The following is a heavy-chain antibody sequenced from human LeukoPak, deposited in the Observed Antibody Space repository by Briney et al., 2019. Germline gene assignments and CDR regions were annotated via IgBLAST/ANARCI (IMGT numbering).Heavy chain of an antibody. Sequence: PGGSLRLSCAASGFTFSDYYMSWIRQAPGKGLEWVSYISSSGSTIYYADSVKGRFTISRDNAKNSLYLQMNSPRAEDTAVYYCARDLSDYYDSSGPWGQGTLVTVSS. J-gene: IGHJ5*02. V-gene: IGHV3-11*01. CDR1: GFTFSDYY. CDR2: ISSSGSTI. CDR3: ARDLSDYYDSSGP. D-gene: IGHD3-22*01.